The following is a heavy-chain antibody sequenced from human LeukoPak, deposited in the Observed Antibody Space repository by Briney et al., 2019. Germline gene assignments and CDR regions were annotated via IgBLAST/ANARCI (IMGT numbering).Heavy chain of an antibody. Sequence: GGSLRLSCAASGFTFDDYGMSWVRQAPGKGLEWDSGINWNGGSTGYADSVKGRFTISRDNAKNSLYLQMNSLRAEDTALYYCARDRIWSGYYREANWFDPWGQGTLVTVSS. J-gene: IGHJ5*02. CDR2: INWNGGST. V-gene: IGHV3-20*04. CDR3: ARDRIWSGYYREANWFDP. CDR1: GFTFDDYG. D-gene: IGHD3-3*01.